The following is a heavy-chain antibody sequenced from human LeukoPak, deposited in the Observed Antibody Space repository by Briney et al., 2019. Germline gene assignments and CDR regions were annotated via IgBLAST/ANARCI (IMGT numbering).Heavy chain of an antibody. Sequence: GGSLRLSCAASGFTVSINYMSWVRQAPGKGLEWVSSITKQSDYVYYADSVTGRFTISRDNAQNSLFLQMNSLRAEDTAVYYCAKGTYDILTGYCGYWGQGTLVTVSS. V-gene: IGHV3-21*04. CDR2: ITKQSDYV. CDR1: GFTVSINY. D-gene: IGHD3-9*01. J-gene: IGHJ4*02. CDR3: AKGTYDILTGYCGY.